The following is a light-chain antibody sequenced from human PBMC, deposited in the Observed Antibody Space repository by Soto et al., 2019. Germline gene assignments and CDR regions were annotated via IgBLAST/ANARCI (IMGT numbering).Light chain of an antibody. J-gene: IGLJ2*01. CDR1: SGHSSYA. Sequence: QLVLTQSPSASASLGASVKHTCTLSSGHSSYAIAWHQQQPEKGPRYLMKLNSDGSHSKGDGIPDRFSGSSSGAERYLTISSLQSEDEADYYCQTWGTGFLVFGGGTKLTVL. V-gene: IGLV4-69*01. CDR2: LNSDGSH. CDR3: QTWGTGFLV.